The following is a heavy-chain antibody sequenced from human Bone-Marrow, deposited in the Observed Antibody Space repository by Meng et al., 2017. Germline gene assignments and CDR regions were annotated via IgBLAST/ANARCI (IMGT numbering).Heavy chain of an antibody. Sequence: VQLPQWGDGLLKPSETLALACVVSGGSFSDYYWSWIRQPPGKGLEWIGEINHSGSTNYNPSLESRATISVDTSQNNLSLKLSSVTAADSAVYYCARGPTTMAHDFDYWGQGTLVTVSS. CDR3: ARGPTTMAHDFDY. D-gene: IGHD4-11*01. J-gene: IGHJ4*02. CDR2: INHSGST. CDR1: GGSFSDYY. V-gene: IGHV4-34*01.